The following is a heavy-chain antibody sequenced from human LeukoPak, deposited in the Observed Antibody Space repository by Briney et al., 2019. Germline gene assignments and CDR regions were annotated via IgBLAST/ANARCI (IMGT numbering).Heavy chain of an antibody. CDR2: IHPNRGDA. V-gene: IGHV1-2*02. CDR1: GYTFSDHY. Sequence: ASVKVSCKAFGYTFSDHYIQWVCQAPGQGLEWMGWIHPNRGDANYGQKFQGRVTMTRDTSISTAYLELSSLTSDDTAVYYCARETSESYETWGQGTLVTVSS. D-gene: IGHD1-26*01. J-gene: IGHJ5*02. CDR3: ARETSESYET.